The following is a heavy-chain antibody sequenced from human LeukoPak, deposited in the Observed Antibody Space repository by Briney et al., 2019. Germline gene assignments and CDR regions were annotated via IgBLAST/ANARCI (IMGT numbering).Heavy chain of an antibody. Sequence: GGSLRLSCAASGFTFSSYGMHWVRQAPGKGLEWVAVISYDGSNKYYADSVKGRFTISRDNSKNTLYLQMNSLRAEDTAVYYCANKAGYWGQGTLVTVSS. V-gene: IGHV3-30*18. J-gene: IGHJ4*02. D-gene: IGHD3-10*01. CDR1: GFTFSSYG. CDR3: ANKAGY. CDR2: ISYDGSNK.